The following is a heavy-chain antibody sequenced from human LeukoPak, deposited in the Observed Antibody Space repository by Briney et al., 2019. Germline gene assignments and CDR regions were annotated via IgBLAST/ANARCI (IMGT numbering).Heavy chain of an antibody. CDR3: ARDHCSGGSCYDAFDI. V-gene: IGHV1-18*04. CDR1: GSTFTSYG. D-gene: IGHD2-15*01. CDR2: ISAYNGNT. Sequence: ASVKVSRKASGSTFTSYGISWVRQAPGQGLEWMGWISAYNGNTNYAQKLQGRVTMTTDTSTSTAYMELRSLRSDDTAVYYCARDHCSGGSCYDAFDIWGQGTMVTVSS. J-gene: IGHJ3*02.